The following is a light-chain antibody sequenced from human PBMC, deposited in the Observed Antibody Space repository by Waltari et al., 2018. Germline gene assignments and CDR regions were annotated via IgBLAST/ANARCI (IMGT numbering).Light chain of an antibody. CDR1: QSVSSSY. CDR3: QQYGSSPPFLYT. Sequence: EILLTQSPGTLSLPPGERATLSCSASQSVSSSYLAWYQKKPGQAPRLLIYGASSRATGIPDRCSGSGSGTDFTLTISRLEPEDFAVYYCQQYGSSPPFLYTFGQGTKLEIK. V-gene: IGKV3-20*01. CDR2: GAS. J-gene: IGKJ2*01.